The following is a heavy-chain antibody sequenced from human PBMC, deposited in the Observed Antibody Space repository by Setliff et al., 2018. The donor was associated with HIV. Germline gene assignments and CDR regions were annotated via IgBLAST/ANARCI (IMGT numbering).Heavy chain of an antibody. CDR3: VRKQYHDDSSRPYYFDY. CDR1: GFTFSTYA. J-gene: IGHJ4*02. V-gene: IGHV3-23*01. D-gene: IGHD3-22*01. CDR2: ISGSGRST. Sequence: GGSLRLSCAASGFTFSTYAMTWVRQAPGKGLEWVSHISGSGRSTYYADSVKGRFTVSRDNAKNSVYLQMNSLRAEDTAIYYCVRKQYHDDSSRPYYFDYWGQGTLVTVSS.